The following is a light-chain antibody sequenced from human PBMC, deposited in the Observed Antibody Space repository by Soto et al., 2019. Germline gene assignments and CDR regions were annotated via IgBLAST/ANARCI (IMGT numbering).Light chain of an antibody. Sequence: ESVLTQSPGTLSLSPGESAILSCRASQSVNSNYLAWYQQKPGQAPRLLMYGASSRATGVPNRFSGSGSGTDFTLTISSLEPEDFAVYYCHQYGLSPRHPFGQGTKVDIK. V-gene: IGKV3-20*01. J-gene: IGKJ2*01. CDR3: HQYGLSPRHP. CDR1: QSVNSNY. CDR2: GAS.